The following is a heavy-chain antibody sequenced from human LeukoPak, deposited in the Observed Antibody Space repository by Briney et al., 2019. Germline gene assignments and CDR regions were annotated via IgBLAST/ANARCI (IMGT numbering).Heavy chain of an antibody. D-gene: IGHD5-18*01. V-gene: IGHV3-48*03. J-gene: IGHJ6*03. Sequence: PGGSLRLSCAASGFTFSSYEMNWVRQAPGKGLEWVSYISSSGSTIYYADSVKGRFTISRDNAKNSLYLQMNSLRAEDTAVYYCARDRGYTYGRYMDVWGKGTTVTVSS. CDR1: GFTFSSYE. CDR2: ISSSGSTI. CDR3: ARDRGYTYGRYMDV.